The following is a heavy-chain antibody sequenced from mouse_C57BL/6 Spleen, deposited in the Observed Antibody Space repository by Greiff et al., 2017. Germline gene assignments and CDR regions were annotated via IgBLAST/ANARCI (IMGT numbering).Heavy chain of an antibody. Sequence: QVQLLQPGAELVKPAPSVKLSCKASGYTFPSYWMHWVKQRPGRGLVWIGRIDPNSGGTKYNEKFKSKATLTVAKPASTAYMPLISLTSEDSAVYYCANRGDSWFAYWGPGTLVTVSA. D-gene: IGHD2-14*01. CDR3: ANRGDSWFAY. CDR2: IDPNSGGT. CDR1: GYTFPSYW. J-gene: IGHJ3*01. V-gene: IGHV1-72*01.